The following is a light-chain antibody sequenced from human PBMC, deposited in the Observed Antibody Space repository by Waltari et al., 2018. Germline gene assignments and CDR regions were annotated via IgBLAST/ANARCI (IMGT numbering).Light chain of an antibody. CDR1: SGSVGSNY. J-gene: IGLJ3*02. CDR3: QSYDSSNQV. V-gene: IGLV6-57*03. Sequence: FMLTQPHSVSASPGQTVTIPCTRNSGSVGSNYAQWYQQRPGSAPTTVIYEDNKRPAGVPDRFSGSIDSSSNSASLTISGLKTEDEADYYCQSYDSSNQVFGGGTRLTVL. CDR2: EDN.